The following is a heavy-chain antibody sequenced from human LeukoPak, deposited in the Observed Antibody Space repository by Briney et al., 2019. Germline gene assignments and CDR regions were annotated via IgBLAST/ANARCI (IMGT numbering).Heavy chain of an antibody. D-gene: IGHD3-10*01. J-gene: IGHJ4*02. CDR1: GGSISSGGYS. CDR3: ARHRADYYGSGRRGVGYFDH. CDR2: IYHSGST. Sequence: PSETLSLTCAVSGGSISSGGYSWSWIRQPPGKGLEWIGYIYHSGSTYYNPSLKSRVTISVDRSKNQFSLKLSSVTAADTAVYYCARHRADYYGSGRRGVGYFDHWGQGTLVTVSS. V-gene: IGHV4-30-2*01.